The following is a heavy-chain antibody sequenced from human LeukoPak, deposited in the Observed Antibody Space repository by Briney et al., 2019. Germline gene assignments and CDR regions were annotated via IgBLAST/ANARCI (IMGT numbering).Heavy chain of an antibody. CDR1: GYTFTGYY. J-gene: IGHJ4*02. CDR3: ARGIDTAMANNDY. D-gene: IGHD5-18*01. Sequence: ASVKVSCKASGYTFTGYYMHWVRQAPGRGLEWMGRINPNSGGTNYAQKFQGRVTMTRDTSISTAYMELSRLRSDDTAVYYCARGIDTAMANNDYWGQGTLVTVSS. V-gene: IGHV1-2*06. CDR2: INPNSGGT.